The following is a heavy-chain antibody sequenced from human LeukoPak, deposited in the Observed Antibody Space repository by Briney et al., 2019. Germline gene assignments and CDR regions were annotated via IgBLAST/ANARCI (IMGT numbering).Heavy chain of an antibody. CDR2: FDPEDGET. CDR3: ATASCGGNCRNYYYYYMDV. J-gene: IGHJ6*03. V-gene: IGHV1-24*01. D-gene: IGHD2-21*01. CDR1: GYTLTELS. Sequence: GASVKVSCKVSGYTLTELSMHWVRQAPGKGLEWMGGFDPEDGETIYAQKFQGRVTMTEDTSTDTAYMELSSLRSEDTAVYYCATASCGGNCRNYYYYYMDVWSKGTTVTVSS.